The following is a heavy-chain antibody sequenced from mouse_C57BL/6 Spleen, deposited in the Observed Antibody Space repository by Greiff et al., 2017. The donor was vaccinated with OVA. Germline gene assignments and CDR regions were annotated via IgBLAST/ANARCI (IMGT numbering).Heavy chain of an antibody. CDR3: ARYGGNFPFDY. Sequence: QVHVKQPGAELVRPGSSVKLSCKASGYTFTSYWMDWVKQRPGQGLEWIGNIYPSDSETHYNQKFKDKATLTVDKSSSTAYMQLSSLTSEDSAVYYCARYGGNFPFDYWGQGTTLTVSS. J-gene: IGHJ2*01. CDR1: GYTFTSYW. D-gene: IGHD1-1*02. V-gene: IGHV1-61*01. CDR2: IYPSDSET.